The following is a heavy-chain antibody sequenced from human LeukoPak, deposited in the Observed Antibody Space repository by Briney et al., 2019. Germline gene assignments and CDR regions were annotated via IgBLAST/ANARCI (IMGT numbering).Heavy chain of an antibody. CDR2: ISVNGGGT. J-gene: IGHJ4*02. D-gene: IGHD5-18*01. V-gene: IGHV3-20*04. Sequence: GGSLRLSCAASGFTFDDYGMNWVRQAPGKGLEWISGISVNGGGTGYADSVKGRFTNSRDNANNSLYLQMNSLRADDTALYYGARDRRGSSFGTGDCWGQGTLVTVAS. CDR3: ARDRRGSSFGTGDC. CDR1: GFTFDDYG.